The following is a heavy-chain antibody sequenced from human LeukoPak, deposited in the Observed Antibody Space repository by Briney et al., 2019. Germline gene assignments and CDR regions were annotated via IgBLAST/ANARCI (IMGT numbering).Heavy chain of an antibody. Sequence: AGSLRLSCAASGFPFSSHWMSWVRQAPGKGLEWVANINQDGSEKYYVDSVKGRFSISRDNAKNSLYLQMNSLRAEDTAVYYCARSNREFASGSGDYWGQGTLVTVSS. D-gene: IGHD3-10*01. V-gene: IGHV3-7*05. CDR3: ARSNREFASGSGDY. J-gene: IGHJ4*02. CDR2: INQDGSEK. CDR1: GFPFSSHW.